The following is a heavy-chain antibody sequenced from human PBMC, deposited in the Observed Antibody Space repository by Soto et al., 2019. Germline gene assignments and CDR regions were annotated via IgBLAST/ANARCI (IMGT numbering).Heavy chain of an antibody. Sequence: LSLTCAVYRGSLSGYYWSWIRQSPGEGLEWIGEIHHSGSTNYNPSLKSRVTISADTSKNRLSLKLSSVTAADTAVYYCAGESCGTSSCSMETKYFGMDVWGQGTTVTVSS. D-gene: IGHD2-2*01. V-gene: IGHV4-34*01. CDR3: AGESCGTSSCSMETKYFGMDV. CDR2: IHHSGST. CDR1: RGSLSGYY. J-gene: IGHJ6*02.